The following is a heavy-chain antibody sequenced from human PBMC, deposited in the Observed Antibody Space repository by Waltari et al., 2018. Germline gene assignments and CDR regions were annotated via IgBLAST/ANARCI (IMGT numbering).Heavy chain of an antibody. CDR2: ISSSSSYI. V-gene: IGHV3-21*01. CDR1: GFTFSSYS. D-gene: IGHD6-13*01. J-gene: IGHJ3*02. Sequence: EVQLVESGGGLVKPGGSLRLSCAASGFTFSSYSMNWVRQAPGKGLEWVSSISSSSSYIYYADSVKGRFTISRDNAKNSLYLQMNSLRAEDTAVYYCARAIAAAGTSKDIWGQGTMVTVSS. CDR3: ARAIAAAGTSKDI.